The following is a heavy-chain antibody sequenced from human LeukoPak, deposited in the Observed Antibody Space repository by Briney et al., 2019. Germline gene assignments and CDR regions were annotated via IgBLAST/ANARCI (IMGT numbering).Heavy chain of an antibody. CDR2: IYYSGST. Sequence: SETLSLTCTVSGGSISSSSYYWGWIRQPPGKGLEWFGSIYYSGSTYYNPSLKSRVTISVDTSKNQFSLKLSSVTAADTAVYYCARQLMVRGVINDYWGQGTLVTVSS. CDR3: ARQLMVRGVINDY. V-gene: IGHV4-39*01. D-gene: IGHD3-10*01. J-gene: IGHJ4*02. CDR1: GGSISSSSYY.